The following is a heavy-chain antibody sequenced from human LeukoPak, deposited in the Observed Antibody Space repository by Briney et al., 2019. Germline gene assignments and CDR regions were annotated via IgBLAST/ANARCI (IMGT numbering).Heavy chain of an antibody. V-gene: IGHV4-39*07. J-gene: IGHJ4*02. D-gene: IGHD6-19*01. Sequence: SETLSLTCTVAGGSISSSGYYWGWIRQPPGKGLEWIGSIFYGGSTYYSPSLKSRVTPSVDTSKNQFSLKLSSVTAADTAVYHCARVRSGGGWSDYWGQGTLVTVSS. CDR3: ARVRSGGGWSDY. CDR1: GGSISSSGYY. CDR2: IFYGGST.